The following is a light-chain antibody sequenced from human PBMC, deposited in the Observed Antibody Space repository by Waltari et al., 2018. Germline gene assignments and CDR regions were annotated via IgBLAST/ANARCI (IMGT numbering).Light chain of an antibody. J-gene: IGLJ2*01. CDR2: KVN. Sequence: QSALTQPASVSGSPGQSVTISCGGTNSDIGYYNFVSWYQQHPGKAPKLLIYKVNYRPSGGSDRFSGSKSGNTASLTISGLQFEDEADYYCSSKTTDNNVDVVFGGGTQLNV. CDR3: SSKTTDNNVDVV. CDR1: NSDIGYYNF. V-gene: IGLV2-14*03.